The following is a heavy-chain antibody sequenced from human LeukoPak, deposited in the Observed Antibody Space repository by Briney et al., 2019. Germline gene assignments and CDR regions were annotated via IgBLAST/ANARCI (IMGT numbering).Heavy chain of an antibody. Sequence: PGGSLRLSCAASGFTFSSYSMNWVRQAPGKGLEWVSSISSSSSYIYYADSVKGRFTISRDNAKNSLYLQMNSLRAEDTAVYYCASLDLVMNLNDYWGQGTLVTVSS. CDR3: ASLDLVMNLNDY. V-gene: IGHV3-21*01. J-gene: IGHJ4*02. CDR2: ISSSSSYI. CDR1: GFTFSSYS. D-gene: IGHD3/OR15-3a*01.